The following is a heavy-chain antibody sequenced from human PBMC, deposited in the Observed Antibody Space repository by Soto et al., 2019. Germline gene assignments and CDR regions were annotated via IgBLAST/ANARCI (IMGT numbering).Heavy chain of an antibody. CDR2: ISGGGDAT. CDR1: GFTFINYA. J-gene: IGHJ2*01. CDR3: ARKGVGSTSRPDDGYFDL. V-gene: IGHV3-23*01. Sequence: EVQLLESGGDSVQPGGSVRLSCAGSGFTFINYAMNWVRQAPGKGLEWVSTISGGGDATFFADSVRGRFTFSRDNSKNTVTLQMNSLGVDDTAVYYWARKGVGSTSRPDDGYFDLWGRGTLVTVSS. D-gene: IGHD1-26*01.